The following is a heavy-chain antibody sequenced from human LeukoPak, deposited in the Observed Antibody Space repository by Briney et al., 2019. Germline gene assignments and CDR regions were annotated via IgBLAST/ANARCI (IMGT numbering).Heavy chain of an antibody. V-gene: IGHV3-23*01. Sequence: QTGGSLRVSCAASGFTFSTYAMSWVRQAPGKGQEWVSAISGSGGSTHYADSAKGRFTISRDNSKTTLYLQMNRLGAEDTAVYYCAKEGYRYGYAIDYWGQGTLVTVSS. CDR3: AKEGYRYGYAIDY. CDR2: ISGSGGST. CDR1: GFTFSTYA. J-gene: IGHJ4*02. D-gene: IGHD5-18*01.